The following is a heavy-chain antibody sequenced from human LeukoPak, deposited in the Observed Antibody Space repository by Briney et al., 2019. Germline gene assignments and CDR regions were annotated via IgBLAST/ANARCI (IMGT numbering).Heavy chain of an antibody. Sequence: SETLSLTCTVSGHSIANTYYWGWIRQSPGKGLEWIGSIHHSGSIFGSGSTHYSPSLRSRVTVSADPAKNQISLTLRSVTAADTAVYFCARNASSGFFNDWGQGILVTVSS. J-gene: IGHJ1*01. D-gene: IGHD6-25*01. CDR3: ARNASSGFFND. CDR2: IHHSGSIFGSGST. V-gene: IGHV4-38-2*02. CDR1: GHSIANTYY.